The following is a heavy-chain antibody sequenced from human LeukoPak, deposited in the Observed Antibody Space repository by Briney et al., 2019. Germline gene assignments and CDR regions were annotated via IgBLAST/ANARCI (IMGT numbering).Heavy chain of an antibody. V-gene: IGHV1-18*01. CDR2: ISAYNGNT. D-gene: IGHD3-22*01. CDR1: GYTFTNYG. Sequence: ASVKVSCKASGYTFTNYGISWVRQAPGQGLEWMGWISAYNGNTNYAQKVQGRVTMTTDTSTSTAYMELRSLRSDDTAVYYCARDSYYYDSSGYPDYWGQGTLVTVSS. J-gene: IGHJ4*02. CDR3: ARDSYYYDSSGYPDY.